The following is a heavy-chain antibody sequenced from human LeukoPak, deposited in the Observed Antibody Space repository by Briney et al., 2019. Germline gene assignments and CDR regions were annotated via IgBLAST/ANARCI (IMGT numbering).Heavy chain of an antibody. D-gene: IGHD3-10*01. J-gene: IGHJ4*02. CDR2: INPSGGST. Sequence: ASVKVSCKASGYTFTSYYMHWVRQAPGQGLEWMGIINPSGGSTSYAQKFQGRVTMTRDTSISTAYMELSRLRSDDTAVYYCARLFGWFGELSLDYWGQGTLVTVSS. V-gene: IGHV1-46*01. CDR3: ARLFGWFGELSLDY. CDR1: GYTFTSYY.